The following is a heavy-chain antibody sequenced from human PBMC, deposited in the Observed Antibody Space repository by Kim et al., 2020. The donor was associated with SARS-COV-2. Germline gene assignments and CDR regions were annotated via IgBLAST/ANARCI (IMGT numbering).Heavy chain of an antibody. CDR2: ISYDGSNK. Sequence: GGSLRLSCAASGFTFSSYGMHWVRQAPGKGLEWVAVISYDGSNKYYADSVKGRFTISRDNSKNTLYLQMNSLRAEDTAVYYCAKDPDIVVVPAALGVDYWGQGILVTVSS. V-gene: IGHV3-30*18. J-gene: IGHJ4*02. CDR1: GFTFSSYG. CDR3: AKDPDIVVVPAALGVDY. D-gene: IGHD2-2*01.